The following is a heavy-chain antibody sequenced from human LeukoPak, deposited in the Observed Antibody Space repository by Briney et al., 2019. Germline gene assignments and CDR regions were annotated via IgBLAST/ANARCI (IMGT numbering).Heavy chain of an antibody. D-gene: IGHD2-15*01. Sequence: SETLSLTCTVSGGSISSYYWSWIRQPPGKGLEWIGYIYYSGSTNYNPSLKSRVTISVDTSKNQFSLKLSSVTAADTAVYYCARAGYCSGGSCYPYYYYYYIDVWGKGTTVTVSS. CDR3: ARAGYCSGGSCYPYYYYYYIDV. V-gene: IGHV4-59*01. CDR1: GGSISSYY. J-gene: IGHJ6*03. CDR2: IYYSGST.